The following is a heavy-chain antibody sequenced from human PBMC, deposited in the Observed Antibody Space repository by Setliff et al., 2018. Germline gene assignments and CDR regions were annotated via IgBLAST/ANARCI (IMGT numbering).Heavy chain of an antibody. CDR1: GCTFTDYG. V-gene: IGHV1-3*01. J-gene: IGHJ4*02. Sequence: GASVKVSCKASGCTFTDYGMHWVRQAPGQRLEWMGWLNAGNGNTELSQKFQGRVTITGDTSAATAYMELSSLTSEDTAVYYCARGIMFFGVDILGYYFDHWGQGTLVTVSS. D-gene: IGHD3-3*01. CDR3: ARGIMFFGVDILGYYFDH. CDR2: LNAGNGNT.